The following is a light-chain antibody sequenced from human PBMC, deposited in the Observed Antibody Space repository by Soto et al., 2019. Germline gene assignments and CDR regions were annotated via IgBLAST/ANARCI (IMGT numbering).Light chain of an antibody. V-gene: IGKV1-16*02. CDR1: QDISTS. CDR2: GAT. Sequence: DIQMTQSPSSLSASVGDRVTIECRASQDISTSLAWFQQEPGKAPRTLIYGATYRQTGVPSKFSGSGSGTHFTLTINSLQPEDFATYYCQQYDTYPITFGQGTRLEI. J-gene: IGKJ5*01. CDR3: QQYDTYPIT.